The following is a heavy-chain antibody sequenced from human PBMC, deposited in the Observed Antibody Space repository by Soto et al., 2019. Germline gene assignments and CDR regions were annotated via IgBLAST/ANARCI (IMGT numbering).Heavy chain of an antibody. D-gene: IGHD6-13*01. Sequence: LVKVSCKASGGTFSSYAISWVLQSPGQGLEWMGGIIPIFGTANYAQKFQGRVTITADESTSTAYMELSSLRSEDTAVYYCARAGIAAAGKLDYWGQGTLVTVSS. V-gene: IGHV1-69*13. CDR2: IIPIFGTA. J-gene: IGHJ4*02. CDR1: GGTFSSYA. CDR3: ARAGIAAAGKLDY.